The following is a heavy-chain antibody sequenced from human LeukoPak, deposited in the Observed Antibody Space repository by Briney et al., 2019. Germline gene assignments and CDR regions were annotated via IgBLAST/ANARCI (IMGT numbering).Heavy chain of an antibody. CDR1: GYTLTELS. D-gene: IGHD3-10*01. CDR2: FDPEDGET. V-gene: IGHV1-24*01. CDR3: ATDKFLRVRGVQNDAFDI. J-gene: IGHJ3*02. Sequence: ASVKVSCKVSGYTLTELSMHWVRQAPGKGLEWMGGFDPEDGETIYAQKFQGRVTMTEDTSTDTAYMELSSLRSEDTAVYYCATDKFLRVRGVQNDAFDIRGQGTMVTVSS.